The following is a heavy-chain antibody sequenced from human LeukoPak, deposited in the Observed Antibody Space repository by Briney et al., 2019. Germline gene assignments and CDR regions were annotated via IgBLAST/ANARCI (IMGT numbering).Heavy chain of an antibody. CDR3: ARMLYDAFDI. Sequence: SQSLSPTWPVDGGSISSNYWSWVRQPPGNGLGWLGYIYYSGSTNYNPSLKSRVTLSVDTSKNQFSLKLSSVTAADTAVYYCARMLYDAFDIWGQGTMVTVSS. CDR1: GGSISSNY. D-gene: IGHD2-8*01. J-gene: IGHJ3*02. CDR2: IYYSGST. V-gene: IGHV4-59*01.